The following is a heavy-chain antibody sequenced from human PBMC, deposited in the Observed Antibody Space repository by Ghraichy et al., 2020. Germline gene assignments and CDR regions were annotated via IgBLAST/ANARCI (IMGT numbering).Heavy chain of an antibody. CDR3: ARDLDSGWYFDY. V-gene: IGHV3-7*01. D-gene: IGHD6-19*01. CDR1: GFTFSGYW. CDR2: IKKDGSET. J-gene: IGHJ4*02. Sequence: GGSLRLSCAASGFTFSGYWMSWVRQAPGKGLEWVANIKKDGSETYYVDSVKGRFTISRDNAKNSLYLQMNSLRAEDTAVYYCARDLDSGWYFDYWGQGTLVTVSS.